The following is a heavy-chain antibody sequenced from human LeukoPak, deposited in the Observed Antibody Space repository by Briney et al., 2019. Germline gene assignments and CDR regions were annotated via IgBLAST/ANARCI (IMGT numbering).Heavy chain of an antibody. Sequence: PSETLSLTCTVSGGSISSSSYYWSWIRQPPGKGLEWIGYIYDSGSTEHNPSLKSRVTISVDTSKNQFSLKLSSVTAADTAVYYCTRWAAVAASAFDYWGQGTLVTVSS. CDR1: GGSISSSSYY. CDR2: IYDSGST. D-gene: IGHD6-13*01. CDR3: TRWAAVAASAFDY. V-gene: IGHV4-61*05. J-gene: IGHJ4*02.